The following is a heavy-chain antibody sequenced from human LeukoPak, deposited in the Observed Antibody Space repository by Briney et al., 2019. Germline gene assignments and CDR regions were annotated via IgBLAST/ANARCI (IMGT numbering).Heavy chain of an antibody. D-gene: IGHD6-19*01. CDR1: GFSFSDYD. CDR3: ARSTYSSGWYPTHFDY. V-gene: IGHV3-11*01. CDR2: ISDSAITI. J-gene: IGHJ4*02. Sequence: GGSLRLSCAASGFSFSDYDMSWIRQAPGKGLEWVSYISDSAITIYYADSVKGRFTISRDNAKNSLYLQMNSLRAEDTAVYYCARSTYSSGWYPTHFDYWGRGTLVTVSS.